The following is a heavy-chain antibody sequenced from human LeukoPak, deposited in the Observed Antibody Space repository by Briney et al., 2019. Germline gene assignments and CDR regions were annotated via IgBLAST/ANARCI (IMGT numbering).Heavy chain of an antibody. Sequence: PGGSLRLSCAASGFTFSSYAMSWVRQAPGKGLEWVSAISGSGGSTYYADSVKGRFTISRDNSKNTLYLQMNSLRAEDTAVYYCAKPSFDYYDSSGYRPSNFDYWGQGTLVTVSS. J-gene: IGHJ4*02. CDR2: ISGSGGST. CDR1: GFTFSSYA. V-gene: IGHV3-23*01. D-gene: IGHD3-22*01. CDR3: AKPSFDYYDSSGYRPSNFDY.